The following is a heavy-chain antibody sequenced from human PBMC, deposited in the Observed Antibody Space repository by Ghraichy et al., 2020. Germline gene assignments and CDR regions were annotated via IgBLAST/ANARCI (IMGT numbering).Heavy chain of an antibody. D-gene: IGHD2-15*01. CDR1: GYTFTSYG. J-gene: IGHJ5*02. V-gene: IGHV1-18*01. CDR3: ARDKIRVAGNPGWFDP. CDR2: ISAYNGNT. Sequence: ASVKVSCKASGYTFTSYGISWVRQAPGQGLEWMGWISAYNGNTNYAQKLQGRVTMTTDTSTSTAYMELRSLRSDDTAVYYCARDKIRVAGNPGWFDPWGQGTLVTVSS.